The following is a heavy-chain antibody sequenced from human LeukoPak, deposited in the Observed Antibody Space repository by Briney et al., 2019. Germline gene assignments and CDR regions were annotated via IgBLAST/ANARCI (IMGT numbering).Heavy chain of an antibody. V-gene: IGHV4-59*01. CDR2: IYYSDVA. J-gene: IGHJ6*03. CDR1: GGSISHYY. D-gene: IGHD3-10*01. Sequence: PSETLSLTCTVSGGSISHYYWTWIRQPPGKGLEWIGYIYYSDVANYNPSLKSRVTISVDTSKNQFSLKLSSVTAADTAVYYCARASVYYGSGSPWYYYYYMDVWGKGTTVTISS. CDR3: ARASVYYGSGSPWYYYYYMDV.